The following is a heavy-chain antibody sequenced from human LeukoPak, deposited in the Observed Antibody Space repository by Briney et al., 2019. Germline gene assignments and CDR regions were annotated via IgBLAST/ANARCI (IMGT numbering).Heavy chain of an antibody. V-gene: IGHV3-21*01. J-gene: IGHJ4*02. CDR2: ISSSSSYI. CDR1: GFTFSSYS. Sequence: GGSLRLSCAASGFTFSSYSMNWVRQAPGKGLEWVSSISSSSSYIYYADSVKGRFTISRDNAKNSLYLQMNSLRAEDTAVCYCARVEAAGTGVFDYWGQGTLVTVSS. CDR3: ARVEAAGTGVFDY. D-gene: IGHD6-13*01.